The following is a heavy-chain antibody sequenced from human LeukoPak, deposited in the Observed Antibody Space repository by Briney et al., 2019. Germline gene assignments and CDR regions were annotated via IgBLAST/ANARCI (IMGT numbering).Heavy chain of an antibody. CDR3: ARGHVLLWFWEFEYYFDY. CDR2: IYSGGST. D-gene: IGHD3-10*01. J-gene: IGHJ4*02. Sequence: GGSLRLSCAASGFTVSSNYMSWVRQAPGKGLEWVSVIYSGGSTYYADSVKGRFTISRDNSKNTLYLQMNSLRAEDTAVYYCARGHVLLWFWEFEYYFDYWGQGTLVTVSS. CDR1: GFTVSSNY. V-gene: IGHV3-66*01.